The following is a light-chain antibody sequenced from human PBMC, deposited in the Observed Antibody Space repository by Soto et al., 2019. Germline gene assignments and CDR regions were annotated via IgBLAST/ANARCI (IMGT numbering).Light chain of an antibody. CDR1: QFISSW. CDR3: QHYNSYPST. V-gene: IGKV1-5*01. CDR2: HAA. Sequence: DIQMTQSPSTLSASVGDRVTITCRASQFISSWLAWYQQKPGKVPKLLIFHAANLEIGVPSRFSGSGSVTEFTLTISSLQPDDFATYYCQHYNSYPSTFGQGTKVEI. J-gene: IGKJ1*01.